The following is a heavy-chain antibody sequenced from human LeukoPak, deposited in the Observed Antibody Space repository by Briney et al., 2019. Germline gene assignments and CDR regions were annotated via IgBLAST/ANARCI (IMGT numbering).Heavy chain of an antibody. CDR2: ISAYNGDT. CDR3: ARLIPQKWELPGKWFDP. Sequence: ASVKVSCKASGDTFSTYAISWVRQAPGQGLEWMGWISAYNGDTNYEQNLQGRVTMTTDTSTSTASMELRSLRSDDTAVYYCARLIPQKWELPGKWFDPWGQGTLVTVSS. V-gene: IGHV1-18*01. J-gene: IGHJ5*02. D-gene: IGHD1-26*01. CDR1: GDTFSTYA.